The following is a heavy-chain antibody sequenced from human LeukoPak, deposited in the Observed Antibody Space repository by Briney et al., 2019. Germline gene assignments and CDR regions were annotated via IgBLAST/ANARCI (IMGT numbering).Heavy chain of an antibody. J-gene: IGHJ4*02. CDR2: ISGSGDNT. CDR1: GFTFSSYA. CDR3: ARGAVTRDFDL. V-gene: IGHV3-23*01. D-gene: IGHD4-17*01. Sequence: GGSLRLSCAASGFTFSSYAMSWVRQPPGKGLEWVSGISGSGDNTYYADSVKGRVTISRDNAKNSVYLQMNSLRDEDTAVYYCARGAVTRDFDLWGQGTLVTVSS.